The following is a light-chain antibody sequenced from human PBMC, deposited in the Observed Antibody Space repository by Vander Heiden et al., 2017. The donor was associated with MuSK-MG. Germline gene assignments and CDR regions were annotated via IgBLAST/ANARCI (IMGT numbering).Light chain of an antibody. CDR2: AAS. Sequence: DIQMTQSPSSLAASVGDRVTITCRAGQGISNSLAWYQQKPGKAPKLLLYAASRLESGVPSRFTATGSGTDYTLTMRSLQPEDFATYYCQEDSGTGFSFG. J-gene: IGKJ5*01. CDR1: QGISNS. V-gene: IGKV1-NL1*01. CDR3: QEDSGTGFS.